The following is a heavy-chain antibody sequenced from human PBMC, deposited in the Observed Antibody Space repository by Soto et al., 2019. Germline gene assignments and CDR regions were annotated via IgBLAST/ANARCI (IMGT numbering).Heavy chain of an antibody. D-gene: IGHD3-3*01. V-gene: IGHV1-46*01. CDR1: GYTFTSYY. CDR2: INPSGGST. J-gene: IGHJ6*02. Sequence: ASVKVSCKASGYTFTSYYMHWVRQAPGQGLEWMGIINPSGGSTSYAHKYQGRVTMTRDTSTSTVYMELSSLRSEDTAVYYCARMGVLELLLYEYYYYYGMDVWGQGTTVTVSS. CDR3: ARMGVLELLLYEYYYYYGMDV.